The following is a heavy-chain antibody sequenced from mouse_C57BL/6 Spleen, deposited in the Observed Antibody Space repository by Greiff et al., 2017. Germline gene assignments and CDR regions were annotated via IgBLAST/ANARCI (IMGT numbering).Heavy chain of an antibody. CDR3: ARVLGHSFFDY. V-gene: IGHV5-4*01. CDR1: GFTFSSYA. D-gene: IGHD4-1*01. Sequence: EVQVVESGGGLVKPGGSLKLSCAASGFTFSSYAMSWVRQTPEKRLEWVATISDGGSYTYYPDNVKGRFTISRDNATNNLYLQMSHLKSEDPAMYYCARVLGHSFFDYWGQGTTLTVSS. CDR2: ISDGGSYT. J-gene: IGHJ2*01.